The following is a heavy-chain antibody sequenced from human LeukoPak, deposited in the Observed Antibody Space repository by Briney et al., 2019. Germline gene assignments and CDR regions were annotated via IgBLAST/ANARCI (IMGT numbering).Heavy chain of an antibody. Sequence: GGSLRLSCAASGFTFSSFAMSWVRQAPGKGLEWVSTISGRGTDTYYADSVRGRFTISRDNAKNSLYLQMNSLRAEDTAVYYCARGVGYDGNYWGQGTLVTVSS. J-gene: IGHJ4*02. CDR2: ISGRGTDT. V-gene: IGHV3-23*01. CDR3: ARGVGYDGNY. CDR1: GFTFSSFA. D-gene: IGHD5-12*01.